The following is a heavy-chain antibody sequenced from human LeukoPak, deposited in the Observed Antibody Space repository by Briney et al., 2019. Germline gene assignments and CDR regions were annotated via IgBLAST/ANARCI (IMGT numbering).Heavy chain of an antibody. CDR3: AREGGSYYDILTGYYTTHYFDY. J-gene: IGHJ4*02. Sequence: PGRSLRLSCAASGFTFSSYGMHWVRQAPGKGLEWVVVIWYDGSNKYYADSVKGRFTISRDNSKNTLYLQMNSLRAEDTAVYYCAREGGSYYDILTGYYTTHYFDYWGQGTLVTVSS. CDR1: GFTFSSYG. D-gene: IGHD3-9*01. CDR2: IWYDGSNK. V-gene: IGHV3-33*01.